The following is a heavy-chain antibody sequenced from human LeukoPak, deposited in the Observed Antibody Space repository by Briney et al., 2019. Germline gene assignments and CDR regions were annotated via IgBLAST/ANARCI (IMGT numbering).Heavy chain of an antibody. D-gene: IGHD6-13*01. J-gene: IGHJ4*02. CDR3: AREAAAAGENYFDY. Sequence: ASVKVSCKASGYTFTDYALHWVRQAPGQSPEWMGWITTGRGETRYSQEFQRRITFTRDTSISTAYMELSRLRSDDTAVYYCAREAAAAGENYFDYWGQGTLVTVSS. CDR1: GYTFTDYA. CDR2: ITTGRGET. V-gene: IGHV1-3*04.